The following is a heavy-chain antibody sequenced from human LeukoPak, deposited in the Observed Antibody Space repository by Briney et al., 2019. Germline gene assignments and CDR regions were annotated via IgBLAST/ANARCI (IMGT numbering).Heavy chain of an antibody. D-gene: IGHD3-10*01. Sequence: SETLSLTCIVSGGSISRYYWNWIRQRPGKGLEWIGYIYYSGSTNYNPSLKSRVTISVDTSKNQFSLNLSSVTAADTAVYYCVRLEGSGSYYPFDPWGQGTLVTVSS. CDR1: GGSISRYY. CDR2: IYYSGST. J-gene: IGHJ5*02. V-gene: IGHV4-59*08. CDR3: VRLEGSGSYYPFDP.